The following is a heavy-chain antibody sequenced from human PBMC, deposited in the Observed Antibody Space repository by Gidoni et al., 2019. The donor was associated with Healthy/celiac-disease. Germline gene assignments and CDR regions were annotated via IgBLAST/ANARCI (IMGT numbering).Heavy chain of an antibody. CDR1: GGSFSGYY. V-gene: IGHV4-34*01. CDR2: INHSGST. CDR3: ARGASDTAMVRDAFDI. D-gene: IGHD5-18*01. J-gene: IGHJ3*02. Sequence: QVQLQQWGAGLLKPSETLSLTCAVYGGSFSGYYWSWIRQPPGKGLEWIGEINHSGSTNYNPSLKSRVTISVDTSKNQFSLKLSSVTAADTAVYYCARGASDTAMVRDAFDIWGQGTMVTVSS.